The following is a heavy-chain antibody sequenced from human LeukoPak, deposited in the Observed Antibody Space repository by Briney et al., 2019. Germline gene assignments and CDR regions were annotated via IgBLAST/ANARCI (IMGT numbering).Heavy chain of an antibody. CDR2: IYASGST. CDR3: AKEHTSTTGRHFDY. D-gene: IGHD2-2*01. J-gene: IGHJ4*02. V-gene: IGHV4-4*07. CDR1: GVSFTDYY. Sequence: SETLSLTCSVSGVSFTDYYWTWIRQPAGKGLEWIGRIYASGSTNYAPSLRSRVTISIDKSKNQFSLNLASVTAADTGVYYCAKEHTSTTGRHFDYWGQGILVTVS.